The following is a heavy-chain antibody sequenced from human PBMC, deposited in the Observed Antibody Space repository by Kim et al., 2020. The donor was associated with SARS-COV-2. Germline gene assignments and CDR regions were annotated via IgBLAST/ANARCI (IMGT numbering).Heavy chain of an antibody. V-gene: IGHV3-30*02. Sequence: DGSTTYDAASVQGRFTISRDNSKNTMYLQMNSLRAEDMAVYYCATAEAYAYWGQGSLVTASS. CDR3: ATAEAYAY. CDR2: DGSTT. J-gene: IGHJ4*02. D-gene: IGHD2-2*01.